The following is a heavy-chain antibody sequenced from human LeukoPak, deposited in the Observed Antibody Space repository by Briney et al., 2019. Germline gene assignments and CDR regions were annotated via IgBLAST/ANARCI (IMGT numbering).Heavy chain of an antibody. CDR2: INPSGGST. D-gene: IGHD2-15*01. V-gene: IGHV1-46*01. CDR1: GYTFTSYY. J-gene: IGHJ4*02. Sequence: ASVKVSCRASGYTFTSYYMHWVRQAPGQGLEWMGIINPSGGSTSYAQKFQGRVTMTRDTSTSTVYMELSSLRSEDTAVYYCARDREYCSGGSCYGFDYWGQGTLVTVSS. CDR3: ARDREYCSGGSCYGFDY.